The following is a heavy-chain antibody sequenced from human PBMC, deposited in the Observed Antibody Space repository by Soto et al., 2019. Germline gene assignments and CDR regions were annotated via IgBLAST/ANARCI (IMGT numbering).Heavy chain of an antibody. V-gene: IGHV3-48*03. CDR2: IDGSGSTI. CDR3: GGDGDGVCCSSWFVP. D-gene: IGHD2-15*01. Sequence: EVQLVESGGGLVQPGGSLRLSCAASGFTFSSYAMNWVRQAPGKGLEWISYIDGSGSTIYYADSVKGRFTISRDNAKNSMYLQMNSLRPEDTAVYYCGGDGDGVCCSSWFVPWGQGTLVTVSS. CDR1: GFTFSSYA. J-gene: IGHJ5*02.